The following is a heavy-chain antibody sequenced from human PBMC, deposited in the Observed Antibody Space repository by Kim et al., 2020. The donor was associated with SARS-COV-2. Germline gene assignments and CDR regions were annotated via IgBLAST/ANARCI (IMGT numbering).Heavy chain of an antibody. CDR3: ARHRQGLYYFDY. D-gene: IGHD6-19*01. Sequence: YNPPLRGRVTIPVDTSKNPFSLKLSSVTAADTAVYYCARHRQGLYYFDYWGQGTLVTVSS. V-gene: IGHV4-39*01. J-gene: IGHJ4*02.